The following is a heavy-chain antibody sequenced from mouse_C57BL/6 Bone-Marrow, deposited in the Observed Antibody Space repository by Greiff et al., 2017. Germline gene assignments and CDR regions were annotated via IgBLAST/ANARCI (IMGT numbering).Heavy chain of an antibody. V-gene: IGHV1-15*01. CDR2: IDPETGGT. D-gene: IGHD2-5*01. CDR1: GYTFTDYE. Sequence: VQLQQSGAELVRPGASVTLSCKASGYTFTDYEMHWVKQTPVHGLEWIGAIDPETGGTAYNQKFKGKAILTADKASSTAYMELRSLTSEDSAVYSCTRYHHSNYWYFDVWGTGTTVTVSS. J-gene: IGHJ1*03. CDR3: TRYHHSNYWYFDV.